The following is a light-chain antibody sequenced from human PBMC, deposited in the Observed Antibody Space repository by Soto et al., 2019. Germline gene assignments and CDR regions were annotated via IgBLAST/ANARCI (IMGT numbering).Light chain of an antibody. J-gene: IGLJ1*01. CDR2: DVS. Sequence: QSALTQPASVSGSPGQSITISCTGTSSDVGGYNYVSWYQQHPGKAPKLMIYDVSNRPSGVSNRFSGSKSGNTASLTISGLQDEDEADYYCSSYTSSSPYVFGTGTKVTVL. V-gene: IGLV2-14*01. CDR3: SSYTSSSPYV. CDR1: SSDVGGYNY.